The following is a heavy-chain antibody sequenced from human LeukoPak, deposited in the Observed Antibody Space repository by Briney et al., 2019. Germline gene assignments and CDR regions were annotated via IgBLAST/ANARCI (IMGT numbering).Heavy chain of an antibody. V-gene: IGHV3-11*04. CDR1: GFTFSDNY. J-gene: IGHJ3*02. Sequence: GGSLRLSCAASGFTFSDNYMSWIRQAPGKGLEWVSYISSVGSIIFYADSVKGRFTISRDNAKNSLYLQMNSLRAEDTAVYYCARGETADDAFDIWGQGTMVTVSS. CDR2: ISSVGSII. CDR3: ARGETADDAFDI.